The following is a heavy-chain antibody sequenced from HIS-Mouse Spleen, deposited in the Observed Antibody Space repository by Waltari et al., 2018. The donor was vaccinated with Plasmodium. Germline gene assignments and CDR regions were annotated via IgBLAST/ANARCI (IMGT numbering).Heavy chain of an antibody. D-gene: IGHD7-27*01. Sequence: QVQLVESGGGVVQPGRSLSLSCAASGFTFSSYDMHWVRQAPGKGLEWVAVIWYAGSNKYYADSVKGRFTISRDNSKNTLYLQMNSLRAEDTAVYYCAKDRLTGYWYFDLWGRGTLVTVSS. CDR3: AKDRLTGYWYFDL. CDR2: IWYAGSNK. CDR1: GFTFSSYD. V-gene: IGHV3-33*06. J-gene: IGHJ2*01.